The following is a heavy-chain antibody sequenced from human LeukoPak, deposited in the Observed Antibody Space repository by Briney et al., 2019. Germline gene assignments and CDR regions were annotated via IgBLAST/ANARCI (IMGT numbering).Heavy chain of an antibody. J-gene: IGHJ6*02. V-gene: IGHV1-69*02. CDR3: ASWLGYCSSTSCRAPSYYYYGMDV. Sequence: SVKVSCKASGGTFSSYTISWVRQAPGQGLEWMGRIIPILGIANYAQKFQGRVTITADKSTSTAYMELSSLRSEDTAVYYCASWLGYCSSTSCRAPSYYYYGMDVWGQGTTVTVSS. CDR2: IIPILGIA. CDR1: GGTFSSYT. D-gene: IGHD2-2*01.